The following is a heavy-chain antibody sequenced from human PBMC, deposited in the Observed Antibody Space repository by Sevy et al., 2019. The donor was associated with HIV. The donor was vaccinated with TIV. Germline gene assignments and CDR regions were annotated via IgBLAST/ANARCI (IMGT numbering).Heavy chain of an antibody. J-gene: IGHJ4*02. CDR3: VSLFLSYRSGWSYFDY. Sequence: GGSLRLSCAISGFTVNDKYIIWVRQAPGKGLEWVSVIFSSGSTYYADSAKGRFTISRDNSKNTGDLQMNSVRAEDTAVDYCVSLFLSYRSGWSYFDYWGQGTLVTVSS. CDR1: GFTVNDKY. CDR2: IFSSGST. D-gene: IGHD6-19*01. V-gene: IGHV3-66*02.